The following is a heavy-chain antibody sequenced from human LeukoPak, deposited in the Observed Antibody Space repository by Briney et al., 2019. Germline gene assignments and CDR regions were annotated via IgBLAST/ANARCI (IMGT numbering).Heavy chain of an antibody. D-gene: IGHD2-21*02. CDR2: IYPGDSDT. V-gene: IGHV5-51*01. J-gene: IGHJ4*02. CDR3: ARGEVVTASYFDY. CDR1: GYSFTSYW. Sequence: GESLKISCKGCGYSFTSYWIGWVRQLPGKGLEWMGIIYPGDSDTRYSPFFQGQVTISADKSISTAYLQWSSLKASDTAMYYCARGEVVTASYFDYWGQGTLVTVSS.